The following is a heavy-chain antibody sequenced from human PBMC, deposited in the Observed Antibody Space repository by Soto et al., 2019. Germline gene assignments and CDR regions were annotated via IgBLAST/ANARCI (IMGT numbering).Heavy chain of an antibody. Sequence: QVQLQQWGAGLLKPSETLSLTCAVYGGSFSGYYWSWIRQPPGKGLEWIGEINHSGSTNYNPSLKSRVTISVYTSKDQFSLKLSSVTAADTAVYYCARGRAAAGTPYYYGMDVWGQGTTVTVSS. CDR3: ARGRAAAGTPYYYGMDV. CDR2: INHSGST. V-gene: IGHV4-34*01. D-gene: IGHD6-13*01. J-gene: IGHJ6*02. CDR1: GGSFSGYY.